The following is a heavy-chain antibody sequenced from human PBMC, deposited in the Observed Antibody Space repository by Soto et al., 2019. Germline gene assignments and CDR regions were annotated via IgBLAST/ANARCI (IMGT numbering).Heavy chain of an antibody. D-gene: IGHD3-16*01. CDR2: INPYNGNT. Sequence: GGSLRLSCAASGFSFSTYAMSWVRQAPGQGLEWMAWINPYNGNTKYAEKFLGRVTVSTDTSTATAYMEVRSLTSDDTAVFYCARVGVGLAAPRVWPYWGQGTPVTVSS. CDR3: ARVGVGLAAPRVWPY. CDR1: GFSFSTYA. J-gene: IGHJ4*02. V-gene: IGHV1-18*01.